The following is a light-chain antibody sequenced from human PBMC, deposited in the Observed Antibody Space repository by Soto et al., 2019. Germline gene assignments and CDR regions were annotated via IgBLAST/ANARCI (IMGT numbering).Light chain of an antibody. CDR3: QQYHSYPYT. V-gene: IGKV1-5*03. Sequence: GDRVTITCRASQSISSWLAWYQQKPGKAPKLLIYKASSLESGVPSRFSGSGSGTEFTLTISSLQPDDFATYYCQQYHSYPYTFGQGTKLEIK. J-gene: IGKJ2*01. CDR2: KAS. CDR1: QSISSW.